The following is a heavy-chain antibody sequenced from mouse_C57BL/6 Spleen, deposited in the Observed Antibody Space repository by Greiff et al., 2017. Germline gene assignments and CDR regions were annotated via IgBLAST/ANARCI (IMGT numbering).Heavy chain of an antibody. CDR1: GYTFTDYY. D-gene: IGHD3-3*01. CDR2: INPNNGGT. J-gene: IGHJ2*01. CDR3: ARRGTATGVYFDY. V-gene: IGHV1-26*01. Sequence: EVQLQQSGPELVKPGASVKISCKASGYTFTDYYMNWVKQSHGKSLEWIGDINPNNGGTSYNQTFKGKATLTVDKSPSTAYMELRSLTSEDSAVYYCARRGTATGVYFDYWGQGTTLTVSS.